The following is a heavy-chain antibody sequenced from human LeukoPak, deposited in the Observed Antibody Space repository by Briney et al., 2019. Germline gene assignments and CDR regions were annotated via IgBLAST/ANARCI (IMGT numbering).Heavy chain of an antibody. V-gene: IGHV3-74*01. J-gene: IGHJ6*02. D-gene: IGHD6-13*01. CDR2: IDPDGSTT. CDR3: TRVQAGRAGLMDV. CDR1: GFTLNSYW. Sequence: GRSQRLSCAASGFTLNSYWMHWVRQAPGEGLVWVSRIDPDGSTTNYADSVKGRFTTSRDNAKNTLYLQMNSLRAEDTALYYCTRVQAGRAGLMDVWGRGTTVTVSS.